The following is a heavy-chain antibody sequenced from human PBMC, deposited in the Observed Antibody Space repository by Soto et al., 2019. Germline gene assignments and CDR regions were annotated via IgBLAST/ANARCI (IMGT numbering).Heavy chain of an antibody. Sequence: SETLSLTCAVSGGSFSGYYWGWVRQPPGKGLEWVGEINYSGSTNYNPSLKRRVTISVDTSKNQVSLKVTSVTAADTAMYYCARRNYFYALDVWGQGTTVTVSS. CDR2: INYSGST. CDR1: GGSFSGYY. CDR3: ARRNYFYALDV. V-gene: IGHV4-34*01. J-gene: IGHJ6*02.